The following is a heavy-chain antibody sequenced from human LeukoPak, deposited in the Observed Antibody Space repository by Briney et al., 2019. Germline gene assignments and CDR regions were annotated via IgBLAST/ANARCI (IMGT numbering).Heavy chain of an antibody. J-gene: IGHJ6*03. V-gene: IGHV4-34*01. CDR1: GGSFSGYY. CDR3: ARGLYVLRFLEWLSSYMDV. CDR2: INHSGST. Sequence: SETLSLTCAVYGGSFSGYYWSWIRQPPGKGLDWIGEINHSGSTNYNPSLKSRVTISVDTSKNQFSLKLSSVTAADTAVYYCARGLYVLRFLEWLSSYMDVWGKGTTVTVSS. D-gene: IGHD3-3*01.